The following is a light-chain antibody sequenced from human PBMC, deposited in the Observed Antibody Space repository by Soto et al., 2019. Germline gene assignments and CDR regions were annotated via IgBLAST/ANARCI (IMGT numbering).Light chain of an antibody. CDR2: DAS. J-gene: IGKJ1*01. V-gene: IGKV3-11*01. CDR3: QQYGSSGT. CDR1: QSIRTF. Sequence: EIVLTQSPATLSLSPGERATLSCRASQSIRTFLAWYQHRPGQAPRLLIYDASDRATGIPARFSGSGSGTDFTRTISRLEPEDFAVYYCQQYGSSGTFGQGTKVDIK.